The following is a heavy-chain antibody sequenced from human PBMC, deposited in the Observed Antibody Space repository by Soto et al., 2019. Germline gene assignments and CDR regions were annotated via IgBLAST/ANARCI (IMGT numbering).Heavy chain of an antibody. J-gene: IGHJ4*02. D-gene: IGHD6-19*01. CDR1: GFTFSNYA. V-gene: IGHV3-23*01. Sequence: GGSLRLSCAASGFTFSNYAMSWIRQAPGKGLEWVSTISGSGVKTYYVDSVKGRFTISRDNSKNTLYLQMNSLGVGDTAEYYCAKWTAVTGPYYDYWGQGILVTVSS. CDR3: AKWTAVTGPYYDY. CDR2: ISGSGVKT.